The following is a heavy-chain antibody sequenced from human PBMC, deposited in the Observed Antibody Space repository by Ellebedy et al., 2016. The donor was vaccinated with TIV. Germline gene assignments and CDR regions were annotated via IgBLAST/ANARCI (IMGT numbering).Heavy chain of an antibody. Sequence: MPSETLSPTCTVPGVSISGYYWSRVRQPPGKGLEWIGYIHYTGTTNYNPSLKSRVTISLDTSKNQFSLNLNSVTAADTAVYYCTKIRGWLQPDFHYWGQGSLVTVSS. V-gene: IGHV4-59*01. D-gene: IGHD5-24*01. CDR1: GVSISGYY. J-gene: IGHJ4*02. CDR3: TKIRGWLQPDFHY. CDR2: IHYTGTT.